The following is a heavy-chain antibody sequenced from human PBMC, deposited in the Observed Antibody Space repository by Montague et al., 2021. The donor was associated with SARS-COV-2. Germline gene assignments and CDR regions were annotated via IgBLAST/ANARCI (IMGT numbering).Heavy chain of an antibody. CDR1: GGSFSGYY. V-gene: IGHV4-34*01. Sequence: SETLSLTCAVYGGSFSGYYWTWIRQSPRKGLEWIGEINHSGSTNYDPSHKSRVTISVDTSKNQFSLKLSSVTAADTAVYYCACGEITTRGLIYYYGMDVWGQGTTVTVSS. D-gene: IGHD4-11*01. CDR3: ACGEITTRGLIYYYGMDV. J-gene: IGHJ6*02. CDR2: INHSGST.